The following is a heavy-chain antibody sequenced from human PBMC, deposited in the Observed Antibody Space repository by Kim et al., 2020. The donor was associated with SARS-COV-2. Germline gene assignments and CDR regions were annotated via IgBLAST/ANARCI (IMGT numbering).Heavy chain of an antibody. V-gene: IGHV4-39*01. CDR1: GGSISSSSYY. CDR2: IYYSGST. J-gene: IGHJ4*01. CDR3: ARRVFGVVTPSFDY. Sequence: SETLSLTCTVSGGSISSSSYYWGWIRQPPGKGLEWIGSIYYSGSTYYNPSLKSRVTISVDTSKNQFSLKLSSVTAADTAVYYCARRVFGVVTPSFDYWG. D-gene: IGHD3-3*01.